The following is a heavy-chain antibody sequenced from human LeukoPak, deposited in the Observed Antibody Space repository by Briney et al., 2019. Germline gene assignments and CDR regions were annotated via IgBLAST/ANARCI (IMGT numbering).Heavy chain of an antibody. D-gene: IGHD3-10*01. Sequence: PSETLSLTCSVSGYSIISGYYWGWIRQPPGKGLEWIGSIYHSGSTYYNPSLKSRVTISVDTSKNQFSLNLSSVTAADTAVYYCARGGERPMDVWGKGTTVTVSS. V-gene: IGHV4-38-2*02. CDR1: GYSIISGYY. J-gene: IGHJ6*03. CDR3: ARGGERPMDV. CDR2: IYHSGST.